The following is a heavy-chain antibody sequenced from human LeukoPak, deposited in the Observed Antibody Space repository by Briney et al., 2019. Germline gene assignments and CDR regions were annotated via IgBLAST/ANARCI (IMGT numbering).Heavy chain of an antibody. CDR1: GYTSTGYY. CDR2: INPNSGGT. D-gene: IGHD1-7*01. J-gene: IGHJ6*03. V-gene: IGHV1-2*06. Sequence: ASVKVSCKASGYTSTGYYMHWVRQAPGQGLEWMGRINPNSGGTNYAQKFQGRVTMTRDTSISTAYMELSRLRSDDTAVYYCARVGTGTTNYYYYYMDVWGKGTTVTVSS. CDR3: ARVGTGTTNYYYYYMDV.